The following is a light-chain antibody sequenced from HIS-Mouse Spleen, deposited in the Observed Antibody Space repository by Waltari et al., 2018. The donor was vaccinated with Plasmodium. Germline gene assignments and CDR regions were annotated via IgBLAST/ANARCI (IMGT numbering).Light chain of an antibody. CDR3: YSTDSSGNHRV. V-gene: IGLV3-10*01. Sequence: SYELTQPPSVSVSPGQTARITCPGDALPQKYAYLYQQKSGQAPVLVIYEDSKPPSGIPERFSGSSSGTMATLTISGAQVEDEADYYCYSTDSSGNHRVFGGGTKLTVL. CDR2: EDS. J-gene: IGLJ3*02. CDR1: ALPQKY.